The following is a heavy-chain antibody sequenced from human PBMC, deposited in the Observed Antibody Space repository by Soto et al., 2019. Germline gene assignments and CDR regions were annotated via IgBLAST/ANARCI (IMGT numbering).Heavy chain of an antibody. V-gene: IGHV3-7*03. J-gene: IGHJ4*02. CDR1: GFTFGADW. CDR2: INLAGNDR. D-gene: IGHD3-22*01. CDR3: TRDLDTSGSAPISEF. Sequence: GGSLRLSCAGSGFTFGADWMSWVRQAPGNGLEWVANINLAGNDRYYVDSVKGRFTISRDNAKNSLYLQMNSLRAEDTAVYYCTRDLDTSGSAPISEFWGQGTLVTVS.